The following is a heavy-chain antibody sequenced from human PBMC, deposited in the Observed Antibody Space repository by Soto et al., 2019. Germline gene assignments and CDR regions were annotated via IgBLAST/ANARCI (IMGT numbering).Heavy chain of an antibody. V-gene: IGHV3-30*18. J-gene: IGHJ6*02. Sequence: GGSLRLSCAASGFTFRSYGMHWVRQAPGEGLEWVAVISYDGSNKYYGDSVKGRFTISRDNSKNTLYLQMNSLRAEDTAVYYCAKDSCSSTSCPPRYYYGMDVWGQGTTVTVSS. D-gene: IGHD2-2*01. CDR3: AKDSCSSTSCPPRYYYGMDV. CDR2: ISYDGSNK. CDR1: GFTFRSYG.